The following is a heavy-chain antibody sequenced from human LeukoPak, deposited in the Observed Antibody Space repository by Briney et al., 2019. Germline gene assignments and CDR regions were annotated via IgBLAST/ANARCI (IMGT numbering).Heavy chain of an antibody. CDR3: ARDIRDVVATRGFDY. Sequence: GGSLRLSCAASGFTFSTSWMHWVRQAPGKGLVWVSRTNTDGSTTTYADSVKGRFTISRDNAKNTLYLQMNSLRAEDTAVYYCARDIRDVVATRGFDYWGQGTLVTVSS. CDR2: TNTDGSTT. CDR1: GFTFSTSW. J-gene: IGHJ4*02. D-gene: IGHD5-12*01. V-gene: IGHV3-74*01.